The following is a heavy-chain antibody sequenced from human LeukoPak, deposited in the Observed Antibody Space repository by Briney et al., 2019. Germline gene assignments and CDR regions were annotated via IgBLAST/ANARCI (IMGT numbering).Heavy chain of an antibody. CDR3: ARVYGDYKPGAFDI. V-gene: IGHV1-69*05. J-gene: IGHJ3*02. CDR1: GGTFSSYA. Sequence: SVKVSCKASGGTFSSYAISWVRQAPGQGLEWMGRIIPIFGTANYAQKFQGRVTITTDESTSTAYMELSSLRSEDTAVYYCARVYGDYKPGAFDIWGQGTMVTVSS. CDR2: IIPIFGTA. D-gene: IGHD4-17*01.